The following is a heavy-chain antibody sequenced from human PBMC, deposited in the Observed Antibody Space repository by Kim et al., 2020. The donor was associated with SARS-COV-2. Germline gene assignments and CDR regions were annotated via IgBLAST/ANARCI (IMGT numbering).Heavy chain of an antibody. Sequence: GGSLRLSCAASGFTFSDYYMNWIRQAPGKGLEWVSYISSTDSSMFYSDSVKGRFTISRDNAKNSLYLQMNSLRDEDMAVYYCAREEVRGHSRLMDVWGQGTTVTVSS. D-gene: IGHD6-13*01. CDR3: AREEVRGHSRLMDV. V-gene: IGHV3-11*04. CDR2: ISSTDSSM. J-gene: IGHJ6*02. CDR1: GFTFSDYY.